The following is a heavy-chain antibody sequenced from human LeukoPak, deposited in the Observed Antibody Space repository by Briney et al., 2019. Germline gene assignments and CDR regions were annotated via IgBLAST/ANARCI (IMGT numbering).Heavy chain of an antibody. CDR2: IWYDGSNK. V-gene: IGHV3-33*01. D-gene: IGHD6-19*01. CDR1: GFIFSSSG. CDR3: ARDQGTSGGWPAVGRMGYFDY. Sequence: PGGSLRLSCAASGFIFSSSGMHWVRQTPGKGLEWVGIIWYDGSNKYYADSVKGRFTISRDNAKNTVYLQMNSLRVKVTAVYYCARDQGTSGGWPAVGRMGYFDYWGQGTLVTVSS. J-gene: IGHJ4*02.